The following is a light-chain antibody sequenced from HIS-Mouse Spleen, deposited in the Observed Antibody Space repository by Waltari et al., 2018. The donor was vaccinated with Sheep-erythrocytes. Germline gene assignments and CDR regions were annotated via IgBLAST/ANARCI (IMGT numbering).Light chain of an antibody. J-gene: IGKJ4*01. V-gene: IGKV1-9*01. Sequence: DIQLTQSPSFLSASVGDRVTITCRASQGISSYLAWYQQKPGKAPKLLIYAASTLQSRVPSRFSGSGAGTEFTLTISSLQPEDFATYYCQQLNSYSLTFGGGTKVEIK. CDR3: QQLNSYSLT. CDR2: AAS. CDR1: QGISSY.